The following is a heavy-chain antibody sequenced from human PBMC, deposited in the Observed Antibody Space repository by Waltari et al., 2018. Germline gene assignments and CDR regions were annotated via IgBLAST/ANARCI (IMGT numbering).Heavy chain of an antibody. CDR1: GGSFSSYA. D-gene: IGHD3-22*01. CDR3: AMRPAEDSSGYYGDFDP. Sequence: QVQLVQSGAEVKKPGSSVTVSCQASGGSFSSYAISSFRQAPGQGLEWMGGRIPIFGTANYAQNFQGRVTITADESTSTAYMELSSLRSEDTAVYYCAMRPAEDSSGYYGDFDPWGQGTLVTVSS. J-gene: IGHJ5*02. V-gene: IGHV1-69*12. CDR2: RIPIFGTA.